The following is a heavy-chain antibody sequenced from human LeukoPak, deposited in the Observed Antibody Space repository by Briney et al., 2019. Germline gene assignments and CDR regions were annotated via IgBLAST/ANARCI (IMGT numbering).Heavy chain of an antibody. V-gene: IGHV3-20*04. J-gene: IGHJ6*03. CDR2: INWNGGST. CDR1: GFTFDDYG. CDR3: ARYSYGPYYYMDV. D-gene: IGHD5-18*01. Sequence: GGSLRPSCAASGFTFDDYGMSWVRQAPGKGLEWVSGINWNGGSTGYADSVKGRFTISRDNAKNSLYLQMNSLRAEDTALYYCARYSYGPYYYMDVWGKGTTVTVSS.